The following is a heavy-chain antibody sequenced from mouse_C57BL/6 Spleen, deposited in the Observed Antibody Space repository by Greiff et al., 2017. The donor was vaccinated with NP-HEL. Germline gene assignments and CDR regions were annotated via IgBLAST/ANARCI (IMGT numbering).Heavy chain of an antibody. Sequence: QVQLQQSGAELARPGASVKMSCKASGYTFTSYTMHWEKQRPGQGLEWIGYINPSSGYTKYNQKFKDKATLTADKSSSTAYMQLSSLTSEDSAVYYCAREDDYGFGYWGQGTSVTVSS. CDR3: AREDDYGFGY. CDR2: INPSSGYT. CDR1: GYTFTSYT. D-gene: IGHD2-4*01. V-gene: IGHV1-4*01. J-gene: IGHJ4*01.